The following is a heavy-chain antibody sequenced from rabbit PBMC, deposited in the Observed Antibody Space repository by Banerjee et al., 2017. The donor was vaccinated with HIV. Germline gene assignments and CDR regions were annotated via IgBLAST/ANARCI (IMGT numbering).Heavy chain of an antibody. CDR1: GFDLSSGYD. J-gene: IGHJ4*01. Sequence: QEQLEESGGDLVKPGASLTLTCKASGFDLSSGYDMCWVRQAPGKGLEWIACIISSGSAAYASWAKGRFTISKTSSTTVTLQMTSLTAADTATYFCARDLAGVIGWNFNLWGPGTLVTVS. CDR3: ARDLAGVIGWNFNL. D-gene: IGHD4-1*01. V-gene: IGHV1S45*01. CDR2: IISSGSA.